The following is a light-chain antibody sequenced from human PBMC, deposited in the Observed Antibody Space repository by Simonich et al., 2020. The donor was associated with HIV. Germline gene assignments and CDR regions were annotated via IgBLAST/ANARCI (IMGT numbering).Light chain of an antibody. CDR3: SSYTSSSTYVV. CDR2: DVS. Sequence: QSALTQPRSVSGSPGQSVTISCTGTSRYVGGYKYVSWYQQHPDKAPKLLIYDVSKRPSGVSNRFSGSKSGTTASLTISGLQAEDEADYYCSSYTSSSTYVVFGGGTKLTVL. J-gene: IGLJ2*01. CDR1: SRYVGGYKY. V-gene: IGLV2-11*01.